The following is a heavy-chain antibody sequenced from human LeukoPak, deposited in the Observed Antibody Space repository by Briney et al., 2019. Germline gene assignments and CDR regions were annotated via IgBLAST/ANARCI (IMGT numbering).Heavy chain of an antibody. CDR2: IYSDGSST. D-gene: IGHD3-10*01. CDR3: ARDRSSLGLWFGELRN. J-gene: IGHJ4*02. V-gene: IGHV3-74*01. Sequence: GGSLRLSCAASGFTFSSYWMHWVRQAPGKGLVWVSRIYSDGSSTNYADSVKGRFTIPRDNAKNTLYLQMNSLRAEDTAVYYCARDRSSLGLWFGELRNWGQGTLVTVSS. CDR1: GFTFSSYW.